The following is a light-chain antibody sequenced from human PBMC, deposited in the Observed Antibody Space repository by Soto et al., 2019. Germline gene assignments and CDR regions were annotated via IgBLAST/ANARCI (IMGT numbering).Light chain of an antibody. CDR2: EDI. V-gene: IGLV3-10*01. Sequence: SYELTQPPSVSVSPGQTARITCSGDALPKQYAYWYQQKSGQAPVLVIYEDIKRPSGIPERFSGSSSGTMATLTISGAHVEDEADFYCYSTDSSGNYGVFGGGTKLTVL. CDR3: YSTDSSGNYGV. CDR1: ALPKQY. J-gene: IGLJ3*02.